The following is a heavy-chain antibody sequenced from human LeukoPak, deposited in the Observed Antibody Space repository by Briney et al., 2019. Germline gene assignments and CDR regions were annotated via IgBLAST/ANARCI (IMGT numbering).Heavy chain of an antibody. D-gene: IGHD3-10*01. CDR3: ARGGRVRGVIPHNWFDP. CDR2: IYTSGST. V-gene: IGHV4-61*02. Sequence: SETLSLTCTVSGGSISSGSYYWSWLLQPAGKGLEWIGRIYTSGSTNYNPSLKSRVTISVDTSKNQFSLKLSSVTAADTAVYYCARGGRVRGVIPHNWFDPWGQGTLVTVSS. J-gene: IGHJ5*02. CDR1: GGSISSGSYY.